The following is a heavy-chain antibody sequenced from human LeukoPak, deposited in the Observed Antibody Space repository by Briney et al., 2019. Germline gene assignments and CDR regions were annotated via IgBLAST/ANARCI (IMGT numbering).Heavy chain of an antibody. D-gene: IGHD1-14*01. CDR3: ARGRNQRDLRLLLY. CDR2: MNPNSGNT. V-gene: IGHV1-8*01. J-gene: IGHJ4*02. CDR1: GYTFSSYD. Sequence: ASVKASCKASGYTFSSYDINWVRQATGQGLEWMGWMNPNSGNTGYAQKFQGRVTMTRNTSISTAYMELSSLRSEDTAMYYCARGRNQRDLRLLLYWGQGTLVTVSS.